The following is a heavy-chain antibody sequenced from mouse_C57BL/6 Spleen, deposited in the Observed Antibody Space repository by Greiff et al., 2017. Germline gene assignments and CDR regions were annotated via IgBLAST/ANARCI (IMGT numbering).Heavy chain of an antibody. V-gene: IGHV1-52*01. Sequence: QVQLQQPGAELVRPGSSVKLSCKASGYTFTSYWMHWVKQRPIQGLEWIGNIDPSDSETHYNQKFMDKATLTVDKSSSTAYMQLSSLTSEDSAVYNCARQYYGSSPYWCFDVWGTGTTVTVSS. CDR3: ARQYYGSSPYWCFDV. D-gene: IGHD1-1*01. J-gene: IGHJ1*03. CDR1: GYTFTSYW. CDR2: IDPSDSET.